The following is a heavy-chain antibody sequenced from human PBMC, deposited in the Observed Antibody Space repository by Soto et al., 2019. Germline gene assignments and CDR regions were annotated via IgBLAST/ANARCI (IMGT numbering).Heavy chain of an antibody. J-gene: IGHJ5*02. CDR3: ARAVAPYCGTWFDP. V-gene: IGHV4-30-2*01. D-gene: IGHD2-21*01. Sequence: ASETMSLTCPVSGGSITSGNSYSWSWIRQPPGKGLEWTGSISHTGSTSYNTSLKSRLTMSVDTPKNQFSLRLSSVTAADMAVYYCARAVAPYCGTWFDPWGQGILVTVSS. CDR2: ISHTGST. CDR1: GGSITSGNSYS.